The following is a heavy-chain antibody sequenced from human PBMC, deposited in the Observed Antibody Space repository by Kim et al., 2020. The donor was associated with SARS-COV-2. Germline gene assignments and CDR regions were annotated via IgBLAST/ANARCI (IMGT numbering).Heavy chain of an antibody. CDR3: YGSGSYYSYY. J-gene: IGHJ4*02. Sequence: SETLSLTCAVYGGSFSGYYWSWIRQPPGKGLEWIGEINHSGSTNYNPSLKSRVTISVDTSKNQFSLKLSSVTAADTAVYYCYGSGSYYSYYWGQGSLVTV. V-gene: IGHV4-34*01. D-gene: IGHD3-10*01. CDR2: INHSGST. CDR1: GGSFSGYY.